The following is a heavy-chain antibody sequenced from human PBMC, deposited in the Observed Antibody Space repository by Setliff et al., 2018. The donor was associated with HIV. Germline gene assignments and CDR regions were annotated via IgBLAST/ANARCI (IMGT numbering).Heavy chain of an antibody. CDR2: IYSGSST. CDR3: ANDLDIVVVPAAPDAFDI. D-gene: IGHD2-2*03. J-gene: IGHJ3*02. CDR1: GLTVSRDY. Sequence: LRLSCAASGLTVSRDYMTWVRQAPGKGLAWVSIIYSGSSTYSADSAKGRFTISRDKSKNTLYLKMNSLKAEDTAVYYCANDLDIVVVPAAPDAFDIWGQGTMVTV. V-gene: IGHV3-53*01.